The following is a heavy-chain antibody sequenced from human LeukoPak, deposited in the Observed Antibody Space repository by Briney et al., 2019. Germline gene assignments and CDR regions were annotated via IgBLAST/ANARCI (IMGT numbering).Heavy chain of an antibody. Sequence: PGGSLRLSCAVSGFTFSSYAMSWVRQAPGKGLEWVSAISGSGGSTYYADSVKGRFTISRDNSKNTLYLQMNSLRAEDTAVYYCVHYDILTGYSVWGQGTLVTVSS. CDR2: ISGSGGST. CDR1: GFTFSSYA. V-gene: IGHV3-23*01. CDR3: VHYDILTGYSV. D-gene: IGHD3-9*01. J-gene: IGHJ4*02.